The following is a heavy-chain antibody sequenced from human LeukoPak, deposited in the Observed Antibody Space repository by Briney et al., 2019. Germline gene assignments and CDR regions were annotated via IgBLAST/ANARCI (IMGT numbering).Heavy chain of an antibody. CDR3: ARHLTSEYSSGWYYVDY. D-gene: IGHD6-19*01. Sequence: PSETLSLTCTVSGGSISSSTYYWGWIRQPPGKGLEWIGNIYHSGRTHYNPPLKSRVTIFVDTSKNQFSLKLSSVTATDKAVYYCARHLTSEYSSGWYYVDYWGQGTLVTVSS. CDR1: GGSISSSTYY. V-gene: IGHV4-39*01. CDR2: IYHSGRT. J-gene: IGHJ4*02.